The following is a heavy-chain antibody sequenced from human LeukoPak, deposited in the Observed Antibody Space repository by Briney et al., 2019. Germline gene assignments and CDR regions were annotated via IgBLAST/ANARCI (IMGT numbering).Heavy chain of an antibody. V-gene: IGHV1-18*01. CDR2: ISAYNGNT. J-gene: IGHJ4*02. CDR3: ARDRDLVPAAIRDFDY. CDR1: GYTFTSYG. Sequence: ASVKVSCKASGYTFTSYGISWVRQAPGQGLEWMGWISAYNGNTNYAQMLQGRVTMTTDTSTSTAYMELRSLRSDDTAVYYCARDRDLVPAAIRDFDYWGQGTLVTVSS. D-gene: IGHD2-2*02.